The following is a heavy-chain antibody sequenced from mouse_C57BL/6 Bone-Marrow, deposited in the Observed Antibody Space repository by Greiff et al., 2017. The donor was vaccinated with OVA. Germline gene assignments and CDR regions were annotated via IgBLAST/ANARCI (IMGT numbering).Heavy chain of an antibody. CDR2: ISDGGSYT. V-gene: IGHV5-4*01. J-gene: IGHJ3*01. Sequence: EVKVVESGGGLVKPGGSLKLSCAASGFTFSSYAMSWVRQTPEKRLEWVATISDGGSYTYYPDNVKGRFTISRDNAKNNLYLQMSHLKSEDTAMYYCARDYYGSSWCAYWGQGTLVTVSA. D-gene: IGHD1-1*01. CDR1: GFTFSSYA. CDR3: ARDYYGSSWCAY.